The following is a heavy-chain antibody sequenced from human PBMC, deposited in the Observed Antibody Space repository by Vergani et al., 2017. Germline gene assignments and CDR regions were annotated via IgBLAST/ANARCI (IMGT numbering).Heavy chain of an antibody. CDR3: ARGHDYGDY. Sequence: QVQLVESGGGVVQPGRSLRLSCAASGFTFSSYAMHWVRQAPGKGLEWVAVISYDGSNKYYADSVKGRFTVSRDNSKNTLYLQMNSLRVEDTAVYYCARGHDYGDYWGQGTLVTVSS. CDR2: ISYDGSNK. CDR1: GFTFSSYA. V-gene: IGHV3-30-3*01. J-gene: IGHJ4*02.